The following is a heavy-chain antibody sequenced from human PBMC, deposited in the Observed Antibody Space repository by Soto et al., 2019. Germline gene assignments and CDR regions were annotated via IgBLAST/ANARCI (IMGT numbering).Heavy chain of an antibody. D-gene: IGHD3-10*01. CDR1: GGSISSGDYY. V-gene: IGHV4-30-4*01. CDR3: ATQQMYYYGSGSYAYYYGMDV. J-gene: IGHJ6*02. Sequence: SETLSLTCTVSGGSISSGDYYWSWIRQPPGKGLEWIGYIYYSGSTYYNPSLKSRVTISVDTSKNQFSLKLSSVTAADTAVYYCATQQMYYYGSGSYAYYYGMDVWGQGTTVTVSS. CDR2: IYYSGST.